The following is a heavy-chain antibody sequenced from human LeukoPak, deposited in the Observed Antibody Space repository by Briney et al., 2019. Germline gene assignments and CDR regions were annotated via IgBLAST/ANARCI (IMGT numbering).Heavy chain of an antibody. CDR1: GYTFTGYY. V-gene: IGHV1-2*02. CDR2: INPNSGGT. CDR3: ARDPAYYYDSSGYYYGFDY. J-gene: IGHJ4*02. D-gene: IGHD3-22*01. Sequence: ASVKVSCKASGYTFTGYYMHWVRQAPGQGLEWMGWINPNSGGTNYAQKFQGRVTMTRDTSISTAYMELSRLRSDDTAVYYCARDPAYYYDSSGYYYGFDYWGQGTLVTVSS.